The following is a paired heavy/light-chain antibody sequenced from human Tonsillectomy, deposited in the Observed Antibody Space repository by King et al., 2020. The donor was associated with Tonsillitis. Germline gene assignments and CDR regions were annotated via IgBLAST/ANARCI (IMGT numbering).Light chain of an antibody. V-gene: IGKV1-33*01. CDR2: DAS. Sequence: DIQMTQSPSSLSASVGDRVTITCQASHDISNSLNWYQHKPGKAPKLLIYDASSLEAGVPSRFSGSGSGTDFTFTISSLQAEDIATYYCQQYDNFPNTFGPGTKLEIK. CDR3: QQYDNFPNT. J-gene: IGKJ2*01. CDR1: HDISNS.
Heavy chain of an antibody. V-gene: IGHV3-64D*06. J-gene: IGHJ5*02. CDR1: GFTLRSFA. CDR2: ISSNGGRT. CDR3: VGGYDFWSGSSNWFDP. D-gene: IGHD3-3*01. Sequence: EVQLVESGGGLVQPGGSLRLSCSASGFTLRSFAMHWVRQAPGKGLEYVSSISSNGGRTHYADSVKGRFTVSRDNSNNTVWLQMSSLRAEDTAVYHCVGGYDFWSGSSNWFDPWGQGTLVTVSS.